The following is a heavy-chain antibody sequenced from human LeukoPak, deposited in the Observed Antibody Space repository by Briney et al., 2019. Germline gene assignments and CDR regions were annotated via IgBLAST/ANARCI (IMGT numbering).Heavy chain of an antibody. Sequence: SETLSLTCTVSGGSISSYYWSWIRQPPGKGLEWIGYIYYSGSTNYNPSLKSRVTLSVDTSKNQFSLKLSSVTAADTAVYYCARVSGYYDSSARFDPWGQGTLVTVSS. J-gene: IGHJ5*02. CDR1: GGSISSYY. CDR3: ARVSGYYDSSARFDP. D-gene: IGHD3-22*01. CDR2: IYYSGST. V-gene: IGHV4-59*01.